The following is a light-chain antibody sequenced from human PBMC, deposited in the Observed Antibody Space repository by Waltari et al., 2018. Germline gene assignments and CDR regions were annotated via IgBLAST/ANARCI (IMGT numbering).Light chain of an antibody. CDR2: DAS. J-gene: IGKJ2*03. V-gene: IGKV1-17*01. CDR3: LHCHSVPYS. CDR1: QAINNY. Sequence: DIQMTQSPSSLSASVGDRITITCRASQAINNYLNWYQQKPGKTPRRLISDASSLQSGVPSRFSGSGSGTVFSLTINSLQPEDFATYYCLHCHSVPYSFGQGTKVEIK.